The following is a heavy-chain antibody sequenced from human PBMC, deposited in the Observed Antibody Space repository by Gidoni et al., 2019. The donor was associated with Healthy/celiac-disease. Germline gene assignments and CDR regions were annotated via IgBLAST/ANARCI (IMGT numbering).Heavy chain of an antibody. D-gene: IGHD6-6*01. Sequence: QVQLVQSGAEVKKPGASVKVSCKASGYTFTSYDINWVRQATGQGLEWMGWMNPNSGNTGYAQKFQGRVTMTRNTSISTAYMWLSSLRSEDTAVYYCARAMAARPSFGNYGMDVWGQGTTVTVSS. CDR3: ARAMAARPSFGNYGMDV. CDR2: MNPNSGNT. V-gene: IGHV1-8*01. CDR1: GYTFTSYD. J-gene: IGHJ6*02.